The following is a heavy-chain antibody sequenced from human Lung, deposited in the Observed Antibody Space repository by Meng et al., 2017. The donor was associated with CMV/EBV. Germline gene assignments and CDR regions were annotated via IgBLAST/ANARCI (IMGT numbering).Heavy chain of an antibody. CDR2: IIPVVGTV. CDR1: GGTXSNYA. J-gene: IGHJ6*02. Sequence: SXXVSXKASGGTXSNYAITWVRQAPGQGLEWMGGIIPVVGTVNNAQKFQGRVTISADKFTSTVYLDLSSLRPEDTAVYYCAKDSRSPSWYLLAAYYYGSDVXGQGXTVTVSS. CDR3: AKDSRSPSWYLLAAYYYGSDV. V-gene: IGHV1-69*06. D-gene: IGHD6-13*01.